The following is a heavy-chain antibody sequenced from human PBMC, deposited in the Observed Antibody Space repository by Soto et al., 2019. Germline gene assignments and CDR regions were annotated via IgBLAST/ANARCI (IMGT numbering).Heavy chain of an antibody. J-gene: IGHJ6*02. V-gene: IGHV1-58*02. Sequence: ASVKVSCKASGFTFTSSAMQWVRQARGQRLEWIGWIVVGSGNTNYAQKFQERVTITRDMSTSTAYMELSSLRSEDTAVYYCAADRTANYSYYGMDVWGQGTTVTVSS. CDR1: GFTFTSSA. D-gene: IGHD2-2*01. CDR2: IVVGSGNT. CDR3: AADRTANYSYYGMDV.